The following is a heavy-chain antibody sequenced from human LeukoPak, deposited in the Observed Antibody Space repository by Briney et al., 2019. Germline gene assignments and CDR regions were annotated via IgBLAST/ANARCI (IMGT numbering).Heavy chain of an antibody. CDR2: IIPIFGTA. CDR3: ARDLQNRGVDAFDI. V-gene: IGHV1-69*01. D-gene: IGHD3-10*01. CDR1: GGTFSSYA. J-gene: IGHJ3*02. Sequence: SVKVSCKASGGTFSSYAISWVRQAPGQGLERMGGIIPIFGTANYAQKFQGRVTITADESTSTAYMELSSLRSEDTAVYYCARDLQNRGVDAFDIWGQGTMVTVSS.